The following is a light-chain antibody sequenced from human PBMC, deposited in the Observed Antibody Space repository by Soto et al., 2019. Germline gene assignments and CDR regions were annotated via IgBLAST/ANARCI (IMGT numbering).Light chain of an antibody. Sequence: DIQMTQSPSSVSASVGDRVTSTCRARQGLSSWLAWYQQKPGKAPKLLFYAASSLQSGAPSRFSRSRSWTDFTLTISSLQPEDFATYYCPQANSFPLTFGGGTKVEIK. V-gene: IGKV1-12*01. CDR2: AAS. CDR3: PQANSFPLT. CDR1: QGLSSW. J-gene: IGKJ4*01.